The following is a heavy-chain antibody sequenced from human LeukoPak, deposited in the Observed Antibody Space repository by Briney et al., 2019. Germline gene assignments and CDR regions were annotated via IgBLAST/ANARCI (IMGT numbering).Heavy chain of an antibody. J-gene: IGHJ4*02. CDR2: ILHSGST. Sequence: SETLSLTCAVTGGSVSNGNWWTWVRLPPGEGLEWIGEILHSGSTHYSPSLKSRVTISVDKSKNQFSLKLSSVTAADTAEYYCATYGDFPYCFHYWGQGTLVTVSS. D-gene: IGHD2-21*02. V-gene: IGHV4-4*02. CDR1: GGSVSNGNW. CDR3: ATYGDFPYCFHY.